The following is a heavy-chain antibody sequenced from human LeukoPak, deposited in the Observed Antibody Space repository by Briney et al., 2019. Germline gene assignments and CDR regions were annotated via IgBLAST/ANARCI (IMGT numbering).Heavy chain of an antibody. CDR2: IYYSGST. D-gene: IGHD3-3*01. V-gene: IGHV4-59*01. CDR1: GGSISSYY. Sequence: SETLSLTCTVSGGSISSYYWSWIRQPPGKGLEWIGYIYYSGSTNYNPSLKSRVTISVDTSKNQFSLKLSSVTAADTAVYYCARVISKRNTIFGVVITWFDPWGQGTLVTVSS. J-gene: IGHJ5*02. CDR3: ARVISKRNTIFGVVITWFDP.